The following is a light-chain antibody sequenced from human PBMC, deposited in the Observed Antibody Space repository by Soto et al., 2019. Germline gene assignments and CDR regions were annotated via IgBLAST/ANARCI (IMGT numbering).Light chain of an antibody. CDR2: STS. CDR3: LLYYGGAQIL. V-gene: IGLV7-43*01. CDR1: TGQVTSGYY. J-gene: IGLJ1*01. Sequence: QAVVTQVPSLTVFLVGTVPLTCASSTGQVTSGYYPNRIQQKPGQAPRALIYSTSNKHSWTPARFSGSLLGAKADLTLSGVQPQDEPEYYCLLYYGGAQILFGTGTKV.